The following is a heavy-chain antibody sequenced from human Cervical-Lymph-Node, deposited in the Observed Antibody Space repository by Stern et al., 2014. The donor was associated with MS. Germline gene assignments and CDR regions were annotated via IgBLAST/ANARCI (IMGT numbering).Heavy chain of an antibody. CDR2: IYYSGST. V-gene: IGHV4-59*01. D-gene: IGHD2-2*01. CDR1: GGSISSYY. CDR3: ARDRYCSSTSCSPAYYYYGMDV. J-gene: IGHJ6*02. Sequence: VQLVESGPGLVKPSETLSLTCTVSGGSISSYYWSWIRQPPGKGLEWIGYIYYSGSTNYNPSLKSRVTISVDTSKNQFSLKLSSVTAADTAVYYCARDRYCSSTSCSPAYYYYGMDVWGQGTTVTVSS.